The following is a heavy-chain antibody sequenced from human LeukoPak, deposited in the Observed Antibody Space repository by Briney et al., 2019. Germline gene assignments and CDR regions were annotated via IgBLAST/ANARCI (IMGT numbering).Heavy chain of an antibody. D-gene: IGHD6-6*01. J-gene: IGHJ5*02. Sequence: GGSLRLSCAASGFTFSSYAMSWVRQAPGKGLEWGSAISGSGGSTYYADSVKGRFTISRDNSKNTLYLQMNSLRAEDTAVYYCVRGYSSSSHSGFDPWGQGTLVTVSS. CDR2: ISGSGGST. CDR1: GFTFSSYA. V-gene: IGHV3-23*01. CDR3: VRGYSSSSHSGFDP.